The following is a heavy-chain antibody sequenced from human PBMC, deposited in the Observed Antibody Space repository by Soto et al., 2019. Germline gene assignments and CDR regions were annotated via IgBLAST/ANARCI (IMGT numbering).Heavy chain of an antibody. J-gene: IGHJ4*02. D-gene: IGHD6-6*01. V-gene: IGHV4-59*01. CDR1: GGSISSYY. CDR2: IYYSGST. Sequence: SETLSLTCTVSGGSISSYYWSWIRQPPGKGLEWIGYIYYSGSTNYNPSLKSRVTISVDTSKNQFSLKLSSVTAADTAVYYCARDVIAARLTTWGQGTLVTAPQ. CDR3: ARDVIAARLTT.